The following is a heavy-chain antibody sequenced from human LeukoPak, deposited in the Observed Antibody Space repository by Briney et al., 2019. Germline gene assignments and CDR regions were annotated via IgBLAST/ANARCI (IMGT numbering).Heavy chain of an antibody. J-gene: IGHJ4*02. Sequence: GGSLRLSCAASGFTFSSYSMNWVRQAPGKGLEWVYIYYADSVKGRFTISRDNAKNSLYLQMNSLRAEDTAVYYCAKQRYGGEDYWGQGTLVTVSS. V-gene: IGHV3-21*01. CDR1: GFTFSSYS. CDR3: AKQRYGGEDY. CDR2: I. D-gene: IGHD3-16*01.